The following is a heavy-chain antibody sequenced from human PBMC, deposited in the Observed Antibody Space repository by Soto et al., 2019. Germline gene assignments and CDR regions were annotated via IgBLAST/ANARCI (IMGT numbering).Heavy chain of an antibody. J-gene: IGHJ5*02. V-gene: IGHV4-59*01. Sequence: QVQLQESGPGLVRPSETLSLTCTVSGGSISTYYWSWIRQSPGKGLECIGYSYYNGITHYNPSLMSRVTILVDTSKNQFSLKLSSVTAADTAVYYCARGKKWFAPWGQGTLVTVSS. CDR3: ARGKKWFAP. CDR1: GGSISTYY. CDR2: SYYNGIT.